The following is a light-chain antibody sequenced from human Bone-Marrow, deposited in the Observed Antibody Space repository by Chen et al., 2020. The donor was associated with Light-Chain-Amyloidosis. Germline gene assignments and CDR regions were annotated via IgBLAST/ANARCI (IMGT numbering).Light chain of an antibody. CDR3: QYRGT. CDR1: QSLLHSSNNKNY. CDR2: WAS. Sequence: IVMPQSPDSLAVSLGERATINCKSTQSLLHSSNNKNYLAWYQQKPGQPPKLLIYWASTRESGVPDRFSGSGSGTDFTLTISSLQAEDVAVYYCQYRGTFGQGTKVEIK. J-gene: IGKJ1*01. V-gene: IGKV4-1*01.